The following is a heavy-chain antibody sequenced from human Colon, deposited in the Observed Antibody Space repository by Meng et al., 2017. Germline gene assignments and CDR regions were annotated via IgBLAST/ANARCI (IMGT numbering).Heavy chain of an antibody. CDR3: ARGFWKSGFDS. Sequence: QVQLQPPGHGLVNPSPTPPPTCATSGDNVPRSNTAWNWIRQSPSRGLEWLGRTYYTSKWNNDYAVSVRSRITINADTSKSQSSLHLNSVTPEDTAVYYCARGFWKSGFDSWGQGTLVTVSS. CDR2: TYYTSKWNN. CDR1: GDNVPRSNTA. D-gene: IGHD3-3*01. V-gene: IGHV6-1*01. J-gene: IGHJ5*02.